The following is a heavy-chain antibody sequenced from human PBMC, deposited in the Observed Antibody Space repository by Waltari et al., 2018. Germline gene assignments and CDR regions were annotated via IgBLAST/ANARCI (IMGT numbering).Heavy chain of an antibody. J-gene: IGHJ2*01. D-gene: IGHD2-21*01. CDR3: ARDQAVGGDEDFDL. V-gene: IGHV1-2*02. CDR1: GYTFTGYY. CDR2: INPNSGGT. Sequence: QVQLVQSGAEVKKPGASVKVSCKASGYTFTGYYMHWVRQAPGQGLEWMGWINPNSGGTNYAQKLQGRVTMTRDTSISTAYMELSRLRSDDTAVYYCARDQAVGGDEDFDLWGRGTLVTVSS.